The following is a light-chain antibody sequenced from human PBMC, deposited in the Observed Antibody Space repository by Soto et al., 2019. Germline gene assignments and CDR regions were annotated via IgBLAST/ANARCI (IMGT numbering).Light chain of an antibody. V-gene: IGKV4-1*01. J-gene: IGKJ4*01. CDR3: QQYSTYPLT. Sequence: DIVMTQSPDSLAVSLGERATINCKSSQSVLYSSNNKNYLAWYQQKPGQPPKLLIYWASTRESGVPDRFSGSGSGTDFTLTISSLQAADVAVYYCQQYSTYPLTFGGGTKVEIK. CDR2: WAS. CDR1: QSVLYSSNNKNY.